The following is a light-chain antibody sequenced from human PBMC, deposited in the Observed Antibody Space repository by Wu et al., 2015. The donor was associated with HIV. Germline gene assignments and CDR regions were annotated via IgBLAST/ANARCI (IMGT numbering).Light chain of an antibody. J-gene: IGKJ4*01. CDR3: QQYNNWPPIT. CDR1: QDIRNS. CDR2: AAS. V-gene: IGKV1-NL1*01. Sequence: DIQMTQSPSSLSASVGDKVTITCRASQDIRNSLAWLQQRPGQAPKLLLYAASTLESGVPSRFSGTGYGTDFTLTISGLQPDDFAVYYCQQYNNWPPITFGGGTKVEIK.